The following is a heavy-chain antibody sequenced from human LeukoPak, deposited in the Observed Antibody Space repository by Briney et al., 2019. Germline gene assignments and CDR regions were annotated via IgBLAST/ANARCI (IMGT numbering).Heavy chain of an antibody. D-gene: IGHD1-26*01. Sequence: GGSLRLSCAASGFTFNNYAMNWVRQAPGKGLEWVSVISGSGGTTYYADSVKGRFTISRDNSKNMLYLQMNRLRAEDTAVYYCAKCPWRWELRWVYFDYWGQGTLVTVSS. CDR2: ISGSGGTT. CDR3: AKCPWRWELRWVYFDY. V-gene: IGHV3-23*01. J-gene: IGHJ4*02. CDR1: GFTFNNYA.